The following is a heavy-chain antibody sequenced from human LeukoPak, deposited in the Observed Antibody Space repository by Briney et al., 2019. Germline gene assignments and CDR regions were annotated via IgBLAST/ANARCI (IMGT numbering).Heavy chain of an antibody. CDR1: GGSISSYY. Sequence: PSETLSLTCTVSGGSISSYYWSWIRQPPGKGLEWIGYIYYSGSTNYNPSLKSRVTISVDTSKNQFSLKLSSVTAADTAVYYCARHLSGSYVPYYFDYWGQGTLVTVSS. D-gene: IGHD1-26*01. CDR2: IYYSGST. CDR3: ARHLSGSYVPYYFDY. V-gene: IGHV4-59*08. J-gene: IGHJ4*02.